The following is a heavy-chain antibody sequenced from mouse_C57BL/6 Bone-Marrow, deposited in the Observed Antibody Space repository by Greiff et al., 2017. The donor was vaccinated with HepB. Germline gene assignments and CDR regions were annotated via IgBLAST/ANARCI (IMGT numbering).Heavy chain of an antibody. CDR2: IYPGDGDT. CDR3: ARRANWDTVFDY. J-gene: IGHJ2*01. D-gene: IGHD4-1*01. V-gene: IGHV1-80*01. CDR1: GYAFSSYW. Sequence: VQLQHSGAELVKPGASVKISCKASGYAFSSYWMNWVKQRPGKGLEWIGQIYPGDGDTNYNGKFKGKATLTADKSSSTAYMQLSSLTSEDSAVYFCARRANWDTVFDYWGQGTTLTVSS.